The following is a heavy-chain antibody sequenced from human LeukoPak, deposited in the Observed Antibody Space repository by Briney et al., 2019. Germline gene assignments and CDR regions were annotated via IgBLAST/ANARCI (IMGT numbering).Heavy chain of an antibody. CDR1: GGSISSYY. D-gene: IGHD3-10*01. CDR2: IYYSGST. CDR3: ARDSLGDDYATGWFYYYMDV. J-gene: IGHJ6*03. V-gene: IGHV4-59*01. Sequence: SETLSLTCTVSGGSISSYYWSWIRQPPGKGLEWIGYIYYSGSTNYNPSLKSRVTISVDTSKNQFSLKLSSVTAADTAVYYCARDSLGDDYATGWFYYYMDVWGKGTKVTVSS.